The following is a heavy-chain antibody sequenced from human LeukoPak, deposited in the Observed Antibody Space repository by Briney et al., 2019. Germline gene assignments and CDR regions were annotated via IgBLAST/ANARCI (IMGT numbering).Heavy chain of an antibody. V-gene: IGHV4-59*01. J-gene: IGHJ4*02. CDR3: ARVTGYVMEDYFDY. Sequence: SETLSLTCTVSGGSISSYYWSWIRQSPGKGLEWIGYIYYSGSTNCNPSLKSRVTISVDTSKNQFSLRLSSVTAADTAVYYCARVTGYVMEDYFDYWGQGTLVTVSS. D-gene: IGHD6-13*01. CDR2: IYYSGST. CDR1: GGSISSYY.